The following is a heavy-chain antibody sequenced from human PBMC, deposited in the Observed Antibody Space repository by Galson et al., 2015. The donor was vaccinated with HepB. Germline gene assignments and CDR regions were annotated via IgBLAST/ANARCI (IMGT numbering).Heavy chain of an antibody. Sequence: NPSLKSRVTISVDTSKNQFSLKLSSVTAADTAVYYCARGIAVAGTGWFDPWSQGILVAVSS. J-gene: IGHJ5*02. V-gene: IGHV4-39*01. D-gene: IGHD6-19*01. CDR3: ARGIAVAGTGWFDP.